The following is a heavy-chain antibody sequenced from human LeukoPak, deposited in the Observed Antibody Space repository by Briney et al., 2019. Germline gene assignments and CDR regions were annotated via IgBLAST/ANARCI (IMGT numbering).Heavy chain of an antibody. CDR3: ARNRFPITGTTNNYYYMDV. Sequence: AGGSLRLSCAASGFIFSSYSMNWVRQAPGKGLEWLSYISSSSTTIYYADSVKGRFTISRDNAKNSLYLQMNSLKAEDTAVYYCARNRFPITGTTNNYYYMDVWGGGTTVTVSS. J-gene: IGHJ6*03. CDR2: ISSSSTTI. V-gene: IGHV3-48*04. CDR1: GFIFSSYS. D-gene: IGHD1-7*01.